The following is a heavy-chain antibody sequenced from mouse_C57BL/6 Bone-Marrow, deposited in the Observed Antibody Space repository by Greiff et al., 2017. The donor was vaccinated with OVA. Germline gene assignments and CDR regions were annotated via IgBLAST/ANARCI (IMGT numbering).Heavy chain of an antibody. Sequence: VQLQQSGAELVRPGASVTLSCKASGYTFTDYEMHWVKQTPVHGLEWIGAIDPETGGTAYNQKFQGKAILTADKSSSTAYMELRSLTSVDSAVYYCTSHYYGSSWGFAYWGQGTLVTVSA. CDR3: TSHYYGSSWGFAY. J-gene: IGHJ3*01. CDR1: GYTFTDYE. V-gene: IGHV1-15*01. CDR2: IDPETGGT. D-gene: IGHD1-1*01.